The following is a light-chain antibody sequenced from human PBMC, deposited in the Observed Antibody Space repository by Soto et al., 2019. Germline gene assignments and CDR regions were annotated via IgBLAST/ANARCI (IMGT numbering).Light chain of an antibody. CDR3: QQRSDWPLT. V-gene: IGKV3-11*01. CDR2: DTS. J-gene: IGKJ4*01. CDR1: QSVSGK. Sequence: EIVLTQYPATLSLSPGERATLSCRASQSVSGKLAWYQQKPGQAPRLLIYDTSNRATGIPARFSGSGSGTDFTLTISSLEPEDFAVYYCQQRSDWPLTFGGGTKVEIK.